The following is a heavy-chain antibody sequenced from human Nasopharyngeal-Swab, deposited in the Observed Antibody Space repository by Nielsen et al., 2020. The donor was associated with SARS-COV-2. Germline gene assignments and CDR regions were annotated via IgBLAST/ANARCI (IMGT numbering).Heavy chain of an antibody. D-gene: IGHD3-3*01. CDR1: GFTFSSYE. CDR3: ASPYYDFWSGYQYLDY. Sequence: GGSLRLSCAASGFTFSSYEMNWVRQAPGKGLEWVAVISYDGSNKYYADSVKGRFTISRDNSKNTLYLQMNSLRAEDTAVYYCASPYYDFWSGYQYLDYWGQGTLVTVSS. CDR2: ISYDGSNK. J-gene: IGHJ4*02. V-gene: IGHV3-30-3*01.